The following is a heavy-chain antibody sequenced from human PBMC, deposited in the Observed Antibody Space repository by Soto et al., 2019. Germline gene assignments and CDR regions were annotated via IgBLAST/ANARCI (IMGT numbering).Heavy chain of an antibody. D-gene: IGHD2-8*01. V-gene: IGHV3-30*03. CDR1: GFTFSNYG. CDR2: ITKNGRNK. CDR3: GRCNGDDCHSQFDY. J-gene: IGHJ4*02. Sequence: QVQLVESGGGVVQPGGSLRLSCAASGFTFSNYGMHWVRQAPGKGLEWVADITKNGRNKDDADSVKGRLANSRENSKNTLELQMKGLRVEDTAMYYCGRCNGDDCHSQFDYWGQGTLVTVSS.